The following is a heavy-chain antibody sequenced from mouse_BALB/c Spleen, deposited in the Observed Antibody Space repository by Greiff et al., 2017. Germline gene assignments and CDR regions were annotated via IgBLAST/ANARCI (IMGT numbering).Heavy chain of an antibody. J-gene: IGHJ2*01. CDR1: GFTFSSYA. V-gene: IGHV5-9-3*01. CDR3: ARRGSSFPFDY. CDR2: ISSGGSYT. D-gene: IGHD1-1*01. Sequence: EVKLVESGGGLVKPGGSLKLSCAASGFTFSSYAMSWVRQTPEKRLEWVATISSGGSYTYYPDSVKGRFTISRDNAKNTLYLQMSSLRSEDTAMYYCARRGSSFPFDYWGQGTTLTVSS.